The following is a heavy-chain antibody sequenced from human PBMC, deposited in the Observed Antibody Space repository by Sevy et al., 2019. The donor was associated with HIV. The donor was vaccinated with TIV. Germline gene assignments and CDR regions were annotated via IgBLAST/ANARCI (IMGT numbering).Heavy chain of an antibody. CDR2: INREGNIT. CDR1: EFAFSDYW. V-gene: IGHV3-74*01. J-gene: IGHJ3*02. CDR3: ARDRDYYDSSGYNSDVFDI. D-gene: IGHD3-22*01. Sequence: GGSLRPSCAVSEFAFSDYWMHWVRQAPGKGLVWVSSINREGNITNYADSVKGRFTISRDNANYSLYLQMNSLSAEDTAVYYCARDRDYYDSSGYNSDVFDIWGQGTMVTVSS.